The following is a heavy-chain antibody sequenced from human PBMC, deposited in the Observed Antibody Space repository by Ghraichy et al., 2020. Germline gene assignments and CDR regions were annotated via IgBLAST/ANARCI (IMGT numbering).Heavy chain of an antibody. D-gene: IGHD3-16*01. CDR1: GFTFSSYG. CDR3: AKDIPTLPQYFQH. CDR2: IRYDGSNK. J-gene: IGHJ1*01. V-gene: IGHV3-30*02. Sequence: GGSLRLSCAASGFTFSSYGMHWVRQAPGKGLEWVAFIRYDGSNKYYADSVKGRFTISRDNSKNTLYLQMNSLRAEDTAVYYCAKDIPTLPQYFQHWGQGTLVTVSS.